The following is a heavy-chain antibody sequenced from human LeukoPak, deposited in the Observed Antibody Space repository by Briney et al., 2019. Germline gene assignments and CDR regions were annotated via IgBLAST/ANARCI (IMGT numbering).Heavy chain of an antibody. CDR3: ARDGVAAKYNRFDP. D-gene: IGHD6-19*01. Sequence: PGGSLRLSCAASGFTFSSYSMNWVRQAPGKGLEWVSSISSSSSYIYYADSVKGRFTISRDNAKNSLYLQMNSLRAEDTAVYYFARDGVAAKYNRFDPWGQGTLVTVSS. V-gene: IGHV3-21*01. CDR1: GFTFSSYS. CDR2: ISSSSSYI. J-gene: IGHJ5*02.